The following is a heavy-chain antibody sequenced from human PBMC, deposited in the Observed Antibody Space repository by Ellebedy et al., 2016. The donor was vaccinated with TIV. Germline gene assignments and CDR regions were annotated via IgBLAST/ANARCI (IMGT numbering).Heavy chain of an antibody. Sequence: GESLKISCEASGIIVSDYFMNWVRQAPGKGLEWVSVLYPDAKTNYTDSVNGRFIVSRDSSKNTLYIQMNSLTAEDTAVYYCARDPGGGGDFGDNWFDPWGQGTLVTVSS. CDR2: LYPDAKT. D-gene: IGHD2-21*01. CDR1: GIIVSDYF. J-gene: IGHJ5*02. V-gene: IGHV3-66*01. CDR3: ARDPGGGGDFGDNWFDP.